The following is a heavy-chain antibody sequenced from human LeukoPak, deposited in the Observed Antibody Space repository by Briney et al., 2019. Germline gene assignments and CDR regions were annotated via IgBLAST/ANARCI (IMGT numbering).Heavy chain of an antibody. Sequence: PSQTLSLTCAISGDSVSSNSAAWNWIRQSPSRGLEWLGRTYYRSKWYNDYAVSVKSRITINPDTSKNQFSLQLNSVTPEDTAVYYCARDRNYCSGGSCQSRVFDYWGQGTLVTVSS. CDR3: ARDRNYCSGGSCQSRVFDY. CDR1: GDSVSSNSAA. D-gene: IGHD2-15*01. V-gene: IGHV6-1*01. J-gene: IGHJ4*02. CDR2: TYYRSKWYN.